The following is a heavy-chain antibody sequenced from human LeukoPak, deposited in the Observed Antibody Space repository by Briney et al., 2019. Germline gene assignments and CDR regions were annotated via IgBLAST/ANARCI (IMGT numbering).Heavy chain of an antibody. CDR1: GYTFTSYG. Sequence: ASVKVSCTASGYTFTSYGISWVRQAPGQGLEWMGWISAYNGNTNYAQKLQGRVTMTTDTSTSTAYVELRSLRSDDTAVYYCARVGVVVAATLSSDYWGQGTLVTVSS. CDR2: ISAYNGNT. J-gene: IGHJ4*02. D-gene: IGHD2-15*01. V-gene: IGHV1-18*04. CDR3: ARVGVVVAATLSSDY.